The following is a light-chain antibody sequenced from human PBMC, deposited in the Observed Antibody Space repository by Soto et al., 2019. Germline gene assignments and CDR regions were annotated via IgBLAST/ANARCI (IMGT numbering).Light chain of an antibody. V-gene: IGLV2-14*03. Sequence: QSALTQPASLSGSPGQSITISCSGTSSDICPYNYISWYQQHPGKAPKLMIYDVNSRPSGVSNRFSGSKSGNTASLTISGLQAEDEADYYCSSFTRSATRVFGTGTKLTVL. CDR1: SSDICPYNY. J-gene: IGLJ1*01. CDR3: SSFTRSATRV. CDR2: DVN.